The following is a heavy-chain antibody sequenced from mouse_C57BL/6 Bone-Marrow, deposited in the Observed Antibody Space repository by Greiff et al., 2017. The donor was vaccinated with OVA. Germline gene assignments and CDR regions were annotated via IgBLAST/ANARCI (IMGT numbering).Heavy chain of an antibody. Sequence: QVQLQQPGAELVRPGTSVKLSCKASGYTFTSYWMHWVKQRPGQGLEWIGVIDPSDSYTNYNQKFKGKATLTVDTSSSTAYMQLSSLTSEDSAVYYCARPDDYDGYFDVWGTGTTVTVSS. CDR3: ARPDDYDGYFDV. CDR2: IDPSDSYT. CDR1: GYTFTSYW. V-gene: IGHV1-59*01. D-gene: IGHD2-4*01. J-gene: IGHJ1*03.